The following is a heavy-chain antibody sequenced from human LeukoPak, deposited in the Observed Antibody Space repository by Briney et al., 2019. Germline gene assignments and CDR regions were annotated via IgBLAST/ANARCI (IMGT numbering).Heavy chain of an antibody. CDR1: AFTFSSHP. D-gene: IGHD1-1*01. CDR3: ARISLAPSDNFDS. V-gene: IGHV3-23*01. Sequence: GGSLRLSCAASAFTFSSHPMGWVRRAPGNGLEWVSSICSSIGCTYYADSVRGRFAISRDDSKNTLYLQMNSLRAEDTAVYYCARISLAPSDNFDSWGQGTLATVSS. CDR2: ICSSIGCT. J-gene: IGHJ4*02.